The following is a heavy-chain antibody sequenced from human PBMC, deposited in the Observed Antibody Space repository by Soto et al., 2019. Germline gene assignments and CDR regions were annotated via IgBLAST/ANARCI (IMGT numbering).Heavy chain of an antibody. CDR2: ISTDNGNT. CDR3: VRDHDWGRYFDY. D-gene: IGHD7-27*01. CDR1: GYTFTSFG. Sequence: GASVKVSCKASGYTFTSFGISWVRQAPGQGLEWMGWISTDNGNTNYAQKFQGRVTMTTDTSTSTVYMDLRNLRSDDTAVYYCVRDHDWGRYFDYWAQGTLVTVSS. V-gene: IGHV1-18*01. J-gene: IGHJ4*02.